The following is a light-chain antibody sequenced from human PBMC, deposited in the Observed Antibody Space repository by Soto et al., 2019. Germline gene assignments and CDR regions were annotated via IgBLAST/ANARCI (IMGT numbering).Light chain of an antibody. CDR2: GTS. V-gene: IGKV3-15*01. CDR3: HQYNSWPRGT. CDR1: QNVGRN. Sequence: EIVMTQSPDTLSVSPGERATLSCRASQNVGRNVAWYQQRPGQAPRLLIHGTSTRAADIPARFSGSVSGTEFTLTINSLQPEDFVIYYCHQYNSWPRGTFGPGTKVEIK. J-gene: IGKJ3*01.